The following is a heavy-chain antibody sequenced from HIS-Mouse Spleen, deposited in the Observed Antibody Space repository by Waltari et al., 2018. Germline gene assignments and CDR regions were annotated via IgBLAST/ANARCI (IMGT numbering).Heavy chain of an antibody. CDR3: AREIPYSSSWYDWYFDL. V-gene: IGHV4-39*07. Sequence: QLQLQESGPGLVKPSETLSLTCTVSGGSISSSSYYWGWTRQPPGKGREWIGSFYYSGGPYHSPSLMGRVPISVGTSKNQCSLKLSSVTAADTAVYYCAREIPYSSSWYDWYFDLWGRGTLVTVSS. J-gene: IGHJ2*01. D-gene: IGHD6-13*01. CDR1: GGSISSSSYY. CDR2: FYYSGGP.